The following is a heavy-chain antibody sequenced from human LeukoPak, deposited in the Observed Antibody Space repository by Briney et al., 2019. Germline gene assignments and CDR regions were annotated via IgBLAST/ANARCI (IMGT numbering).Heavy chain of an antibody. J-gene: IGHJ4*02. D-gene: IGHD3-22*01. CDR1: GFTFSSYW. CDR3: ARINYYDSRGYYNRSPLLDY. CDR2: ISSSDTT. Sequence: GGSLRLSCAASGFTFSSYWMSWVRQAPGKGLEWVSAISSSDTTYYTNSVKGRFTISRDSSKNTLYLRMNSLRAEDTAVYYCARINYYDSRGYYNRSPLLDYWGQGTLVTVSS. V-gene: IGHV3-23*01.